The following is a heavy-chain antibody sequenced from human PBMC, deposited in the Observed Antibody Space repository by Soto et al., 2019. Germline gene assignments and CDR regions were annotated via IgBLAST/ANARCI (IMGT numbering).Heavy chain of an antibody. CDR3: ARGSGSSSALYNYYYGMDV. Sequence: ASLQVSCNAAACPFSSYAISSVRQAPGQGLEWMGGIIPIFGTANYAQKFQGRVTITADESTSTAYMELSSLRSEDTAVYYCARGSGSSSALYNYYYGMDVWGQGTTVTVSS. D-gene: IGHD6-6*01. V-gene: IGHV1-69*13. CDR1: ACPFSSYA. CDR2: IIPIFGTA. J-gene: IGHJ6*02.